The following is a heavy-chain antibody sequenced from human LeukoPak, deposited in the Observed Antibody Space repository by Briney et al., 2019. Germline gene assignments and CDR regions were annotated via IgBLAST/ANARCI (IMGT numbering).Heavy chain of an antibody. V-gene: IGHV3-30*02. Sequence: GGSLRLSCAASRFTFSSYGMHWVRQAPGKGLEWVAFIRYDGSNKYYADSVKGRFTISRDNSKNTLYLQMNSLRAEDTAVYYCAKDTYYYGSGSFPDYWGQGTLVTVSS. CDR2: IRYDGSNK. CDR3: AKDTYYYGSGSFPDY. J-gene: IGHJ4*02. D-gene: IGHD3-10*01. CDR1: RFTFSSYG.